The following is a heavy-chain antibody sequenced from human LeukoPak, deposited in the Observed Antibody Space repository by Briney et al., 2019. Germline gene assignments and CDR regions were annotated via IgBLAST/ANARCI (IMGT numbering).Heavy chain of an antibody. CDR2: IHNSGST. V-gene: IGHV4-61*01. Sequence: PSETLSLTCTVSGGSVSSSSYYWSWIRQPPGKGLEYIGYIHNSGSTNYNPSLKSRVTISVDTSKNQFSLKLSSVTAADTAVYYCAREDYDILTGYEQNNWGQGTLVTVSS. J-gene: IGHJ4*02. CDR3: AREDYDILTGYEQNN. CDR1: GGSVSSSSYY. D-gene: IGHD3-9*01.